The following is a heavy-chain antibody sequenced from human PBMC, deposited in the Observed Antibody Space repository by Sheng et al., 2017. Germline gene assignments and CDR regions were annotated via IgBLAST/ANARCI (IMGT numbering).Heavy chain of an antibody. D-gene: IGHD6-13*01. V-gene: IGHV4-39*07. Sequence: QLQLQESGPGLVKPSETLSLTCTVSGGSISSSSYYVGWIRQPPGKGLEWIGSIYYSGSTYYNPSLKSRVTISVDTSKNQFSLKLSSVTAADTAVYYCARPRYSSSWFDYWGQGNPGHRLL. CDR2: IYYSGST. CDR1: GGSISSSSYY. J-gene: IGHJ4*02. CDR3: ARPRYSSSWFDY.